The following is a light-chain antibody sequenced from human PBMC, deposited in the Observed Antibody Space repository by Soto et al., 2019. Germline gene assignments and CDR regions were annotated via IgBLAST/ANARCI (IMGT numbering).Light chain of an antibody. CDR3: QQYNNWPPSWT. V-gene: IGKV3-20*01. J-gene: IGKJ1*01. CDR1: QSIASSY. CDR2: RTF. Sequence: EIVLTQSPGTLSLSPGERATLSCRASQSIASSYLAWYQQKPGQPPRLLLYRTFNRATGIPDRFSGSGSGTDFTLTISRLEPEDFAVYYCQQYNNWPPSWTFGQGTKVEIK.